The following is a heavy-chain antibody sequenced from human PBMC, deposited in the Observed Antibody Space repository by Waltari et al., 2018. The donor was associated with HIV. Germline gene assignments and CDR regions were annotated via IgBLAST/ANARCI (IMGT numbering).Heavy chain of an antibody. CDR1: GFPFSDNA. CDR3: ARDHVGGSTSLFAFDL. D-gene: IGHD1-26*01. Sequence: QVQLVESGGGVVQPGRSLRLSCEASGFPFSDNAXXXGRQAPDTGREGVAVISDDGSQKYYADSVRGRFTVSRDNSKNTLYVLMNSLRPEDTAVYYCARDHVGGSTSLFAFDLWGQGTKVTVSS. CDR2: ISDDGSQK. V-gene: IGHV3-30*03. J-gene: IGHJ3*01.